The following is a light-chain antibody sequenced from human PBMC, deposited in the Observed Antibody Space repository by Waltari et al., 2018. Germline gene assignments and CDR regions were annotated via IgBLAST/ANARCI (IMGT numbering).Light chain of an antibody. CDR2: NNN. V-gene: IGLV1-44*01. CDR3: ASWDDSLTGSWV. CDR1: NSNLRSND. J-gene: IGLJ3*02. Sequence: QSVMTQPPSVSGTPGQRVTISCSVTNSNLRSNDVNRYQQLPGTAPKLLIYNNNQRPSWVPDRFSGSKSGSSASLAISGLQSEDEGDYYCASWDDSLTGSWVFGGGTKLTVL.